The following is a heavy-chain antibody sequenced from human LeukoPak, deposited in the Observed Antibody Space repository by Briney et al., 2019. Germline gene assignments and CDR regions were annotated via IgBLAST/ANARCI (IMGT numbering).Heavy chain of an antibody. CDR2: ISFDGNNE. V-gene: IGHV3-30*18. Sequence: GGSLRLSCAASGFTFSTYWMSWVRQAPGKGLEWVTFISFDGNNEYYADSVKGRFTISRDNSKDTLYLQMNNLRAEDTAIYYCGKELKRWQQIFEYWGQGTLVTVSS. J-gene: IGHJ4*02. D-gene: IGHD5-24*01. CDR3: GKELKRWQQIFEY. CDR1: GFTFSTYW.